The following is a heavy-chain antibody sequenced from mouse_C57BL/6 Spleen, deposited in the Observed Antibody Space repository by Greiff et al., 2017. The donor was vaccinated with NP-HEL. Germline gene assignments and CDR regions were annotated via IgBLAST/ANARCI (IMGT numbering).Heavy chain of an antibody. Sequence: DVKLVESGAELVRPGASVKLSCTASGFNIKDDYMHWVKQRPEQGLEWIGWIDPENGDTEYASKFQGKATITADTSSNTAYLQLSSLTSEDTAVYYCTSYYYGSPWFAYWGQGTLVTVSA. V-gene: IGHV14-4*01. J-gene: IGHJ3*01. D-gene: IGHD1-1*01. CDR1: GFNIKDDY. CDR2: IDPENGDT. CDR3: TSYYYGSPWFAY.